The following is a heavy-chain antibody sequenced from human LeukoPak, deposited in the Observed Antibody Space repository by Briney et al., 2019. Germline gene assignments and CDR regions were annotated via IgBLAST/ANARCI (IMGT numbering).Heavy chain of an antibody. Sequence: GGSLRLSCAASGFTFSSYEMNWVRRAPGKGLEWVSYISSSGSTIYYADSVKGRFTISRDNAKNSVYLQMNSLRAEGTAVYYFARGPSGYHNTGGQGTLVTVSS. CDR3: ARGPSGYHNT. CDR1: GFTFSSYE. V-gene: IGHV3-48*03. CDR2: ISSSGSTI. D-gene: IGHD5-12*01. J-gene: IGHJ4*02.